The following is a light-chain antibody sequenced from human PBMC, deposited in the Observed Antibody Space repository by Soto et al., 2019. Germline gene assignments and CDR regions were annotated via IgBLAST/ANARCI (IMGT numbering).Light chain of an antibody. V-gene: IGLV2-14*01. J-gene: IGLJ2*01. CDR1: SSDVGGYNY. CDR3: SSYTSSSTLAV. Sequence: QSALTHPASVSGSPGQSITISCTGTSSDVGGYNYVSWYQQHPGKAPKLMIYDVSDRPSGVSNRFSGSKSGNTASLTISGLQAEDEADYYCSSYTSSSTLAVFGGGTKLTVL. CDR2: DVS.